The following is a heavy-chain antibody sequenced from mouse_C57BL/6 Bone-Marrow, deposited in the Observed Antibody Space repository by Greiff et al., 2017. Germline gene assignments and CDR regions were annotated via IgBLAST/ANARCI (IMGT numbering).Heavy chain of an antibody. CDR2: INYDGSST. Sequence: EVQLVESEGGLVQPGSSMKLSCTASGFTFSDYYMAWVRQVPEKGLEWVANINYDGSSTYYLDSLKSRFIISRDNAKNILYLQMRSLKSEDTATYYGARDRGITTVVDYYAMDYWGQGTSVTVSS. V-gene: IGHV5-16*01. CDR3: ARDRGITTVVDYYAMDY. J-gene: IGHJ4*01. CDR1: GFTFSDYY. D-gene: IGHD1-1*01.